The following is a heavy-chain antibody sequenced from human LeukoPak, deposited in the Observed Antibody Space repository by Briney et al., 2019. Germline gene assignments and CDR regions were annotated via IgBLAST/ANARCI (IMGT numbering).Heavy chain of an antibody. CDR3: AKDNRIQLWEPFDY. CDR2: ISGSGGST. D-gene: IGHD5-18*01. CDR1: GFTFSSYA. J-gene: IGHJ4*02. Sequence: PGGSLRLSCAASGFTFSSYAMSWVRQAPGKGLEWVSAISGSGGSTYYADSVKGRFTISRDNSKNTLDLQMNSLRAEDTAVYYCAKDNRIQLWEPFDYWGQGTLVTVSS. V-gene: IGHV3-23*01.